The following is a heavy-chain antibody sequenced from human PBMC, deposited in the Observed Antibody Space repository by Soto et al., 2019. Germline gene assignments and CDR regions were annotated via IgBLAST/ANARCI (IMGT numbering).Heavy chain of an antibody. J-gene: IGHJ5*02. CDR3: AKDRPFDP. V-gene: IGHV1-46*04. CDR1: GYTFTSDY. CDR2: INPSGGST. Sequence: GASVKVSCKASGYTFTSDYMDWVRQAPGQGLEWMGIINPSGGSTYYADSVKGRFTISRDNSKNTLYLQMNSLRAEDTAVHHCAKDRPFDPRGQGTLVTLSS.